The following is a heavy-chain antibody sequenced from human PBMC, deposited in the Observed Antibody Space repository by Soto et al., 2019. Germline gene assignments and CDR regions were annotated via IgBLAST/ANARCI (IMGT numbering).Heavy chain of an antibody. V-gene: IGHV1-2*04. J-gene: IGHJ4*02. CDR3: ARGPRQLAVAGNFDY. CDR2: INPNSGGT. CDR1: GYTFTGYY. D-gene: IGHD6-19*01. Sequence: ASVKVSCKASGYTFTGYYMHWVRQAPGQGLEWMGWINPNSGGTNYAQKFQGWVTMTRDTSISTAYMELSRLRSDDTAVYYCARGPRQLAVAGNFDYWGQGTLVTVSS.